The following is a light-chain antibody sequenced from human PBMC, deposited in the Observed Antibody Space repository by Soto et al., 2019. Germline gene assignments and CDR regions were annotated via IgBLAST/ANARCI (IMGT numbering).Light chain of an antibody. Sequence: DIQMTQSPSSLSASVGDRVTITCRASQTIRTYLNWYQQKPGKAPTLLIYAASSLQSGVPSWFSGSCYGKDFTLTISRLQHEVFATYYCQQSYNSPTFGGGTKVEI. J-gene: IGKJ4*01. CDR2: AAS. CDR1: QTIRTY. CDR3: QQSYNSPT. V-gene: IGKV1-39*01.